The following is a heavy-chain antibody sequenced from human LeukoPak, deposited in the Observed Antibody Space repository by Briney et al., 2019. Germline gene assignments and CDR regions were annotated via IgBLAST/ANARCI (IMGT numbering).Heavy chain of an antibody. J-gene: IGHJ6*02. V-gene: IGHV3-23*01. CDR1: GFTFSSYE. CDR3: AKASCGGECYYAMDV. D-gene: IGHD2-21*01. CDR2: ISGSGRNT. Sequence: PGGFLRLSCAASGFTFSSYEMNWVRQAPGKGLEWVSRISGSGRNTYYADSVKGRFTISRDNSKNTLYLQMNSLRAEDTAVYYCAKASCGGECYYAMDVWGQGTTVTVSS.